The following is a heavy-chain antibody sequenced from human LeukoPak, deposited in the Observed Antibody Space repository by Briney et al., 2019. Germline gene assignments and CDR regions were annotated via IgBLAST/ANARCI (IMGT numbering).Heavy chain of an antibody. D-gene: IGHD4-17*01. Sequence: GGSLRLSCAASGFTFSSYSMNWVRQAPGKGLEWVSSISSSSSYIYYADSVKGRFTISRDNAKNLLYLQMNSLRAEDTAVYYCARDRALKYGDYSGFDYWGQGTLVTVSS. CDR3: ARDRALKYGDYSGFDY. CDR2: ISSSSSYI. J-gene: IGHJ4*02. CDR1: GFTFSSYS. V-gene: IGHV3-21*01.